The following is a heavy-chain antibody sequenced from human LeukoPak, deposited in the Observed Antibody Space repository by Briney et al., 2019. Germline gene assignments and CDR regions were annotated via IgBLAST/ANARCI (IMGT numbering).Heavy chain of an antibody. D-gene: IGHD3-9*01. CDR2: ISAYNGNT. CDR1: GYTFTSYG. V-gene: IGHV1-18*01. J-gene: IGHJ4*02. Sequence: ASVKVSCKASGYTFTSYGISWVRQAPGQGLEWMGWISAYNGNTNYAQKLQGRVTMTTDTSTSTAYMELRSLRSDDTAVYYCARDLGILTGYYSGPIDYWGQGTLVTVSS. CDR3: ARDLGILTGYYSGPIDY.